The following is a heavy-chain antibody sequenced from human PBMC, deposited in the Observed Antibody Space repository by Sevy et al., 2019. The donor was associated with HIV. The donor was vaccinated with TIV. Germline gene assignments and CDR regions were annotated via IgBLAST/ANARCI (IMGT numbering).Heavy chain of an antibody. Sequence: SETLSLTCSVSGGSITSNNYYWGWIRQPPGRGLEGIGSIYHSGNTYYNPSLKSRVTVSVDTSRSHFSLKVTSVAASDTAVYFCASQPGYRSTYYGFSLSRTFDSWGPGTLVTVSS. CDR1: GGSITSNNYY. CDR2: IYHSGNT. D-gene: IGHD6-19*01. CDR3: ASQPGYRSTYYGFSLSRTFDS. V-gene: IGHV4-39*01. J-gene: IGHJ4*02.